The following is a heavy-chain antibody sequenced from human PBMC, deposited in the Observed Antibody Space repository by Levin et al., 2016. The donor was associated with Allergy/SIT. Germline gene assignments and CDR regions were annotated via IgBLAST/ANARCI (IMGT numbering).Heavy chain of an antibody. J-gene: IGHJ4*02. CDR3: ARGMVVPVAFDY. V-gene: IGHV3-66*01. CDR1: GFTVSSNY. CDR2: IYSGGST. D-gene: IGHD2-2*01. Sequence: GSLKISCAASGFTVSSNYMSWVRQAPGKGLEWVSVIYSGGSTYYADSVKGRFTISRDNSKNTLYLQMNSLRAEDTAVYYCARGMVVPVAFDYWGQGTLVTVSS.